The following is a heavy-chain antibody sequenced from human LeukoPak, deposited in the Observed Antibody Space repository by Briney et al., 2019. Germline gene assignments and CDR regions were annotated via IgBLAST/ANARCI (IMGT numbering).Heavy chain of an antibody. CDR1: GYTFTSYG. V-gene: IGHV1-8*02. Sequence: ASVKVSCKASGYTFTSYGISWVRQATGQGLEWMGWMNPNSGNTGYAQKFQGRVTMTRNTSISTAYMELSSLRSEDTAVYYCARVALRYYYYYYGMDVWGQGTTVTVSS. CDR2: MNPNSGNT. CDR3: ARVALRYYYYYYGMDV. J-gene: IGHJ6*02.